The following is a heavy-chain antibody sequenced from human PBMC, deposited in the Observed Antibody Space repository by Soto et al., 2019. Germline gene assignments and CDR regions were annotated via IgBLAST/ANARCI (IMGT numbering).Heavy chain of an antibody. CDR2: IYHSGST. D-gene: IGHD4-17*01. CDR3: ARDHMAVTRDLRYYYYGMDV. Sequence: QLQLQESGSGLVKPSQTLSLTCAVSGGSISSGGYSWSWIRQPPGKGLEWIGYIYHSGSTYYNPSLKSRVTISVDRSKNQFSLKLSSVTAADTAVYYCARDHMAVTRDLRYYYYGMDVWGQGTTVTVSS. J-gene: IGHJ6*02. CDR1: GGSISSGGYS. V-gene: IGHV4-30-2*01.